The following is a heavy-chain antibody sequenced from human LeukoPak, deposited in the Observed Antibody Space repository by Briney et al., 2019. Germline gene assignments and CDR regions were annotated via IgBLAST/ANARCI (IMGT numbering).Heavy chain of an antibody. J-gene: IGHJ3*02. V-gene: IGHV4-34*01. CDR3: ARGLIAVAVNRRDAFDI. CDR1: GGSFSGYY. Sequence: SETLSLTCAVYGGSFSGYYWSWIRQPPGKGLEWIGEINHSGSTNYNPSLKSRVTISVDTSKNQFSLKLSSVTAADTAVYYCARGLIAVAVNRRDAFDIWGQGTMVTVSS. D-gene: IGHD6-19*01. CDR2: INHSGST.